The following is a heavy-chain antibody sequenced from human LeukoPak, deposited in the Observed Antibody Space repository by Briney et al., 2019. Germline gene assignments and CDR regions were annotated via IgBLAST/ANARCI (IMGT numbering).Heavy chain of an antibody. CDR1: GYTFTSYA. CDR2: INAGNGNT. D-gene: IGHD6-13*01. CDR3: ARSSSNWYGIDY. Sequence: APVKVSCKASGYTFTSYAMHWVRQAPGQRLEWMGWINAGNGNTKYSQKFQGRVTITRDTSASTAYMELSSLRSEDTAVYYCARSSSNWYGIDYWGQGTLVTVSS. V-gene: IGHV1-3*01. J-gene: IGHJ4*02.